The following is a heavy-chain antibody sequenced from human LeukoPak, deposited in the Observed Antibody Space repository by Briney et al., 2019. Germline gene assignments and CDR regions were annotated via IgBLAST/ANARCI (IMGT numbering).Heavy chain of an antibody. CDR1: GFTFSSSA. J-gene: IGHJ1*01. D-gene: IGHD1-7*01. CDR2: ISASGGTT. CDR3: ATDQRCESPNYLAS. Sequence: GGSLRLSCAASGFTFSSSAMSWVRQVPGNGLEWVSGISASGGTTSYASSVRCRFTISRDTHKNTLYVQMHSQSDEYTAVYYCATDQRCESPNYLASWGQGTLVTVSS. V-gene: IGHV3-23*01.